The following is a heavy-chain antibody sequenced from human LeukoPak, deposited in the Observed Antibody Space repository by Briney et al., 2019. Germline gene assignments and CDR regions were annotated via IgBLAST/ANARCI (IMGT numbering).Heavy chain of an antibody. CDR3: ATGSGYYDSSGYYYNFDY. D-gene: IGHD3-22*01. Sequence: ASVKVSCKASGGTFSSYAISWVRQAPGQGLEWMGGFDPEDGETIYAQKFQGRVTMTEDTSTDTAYMELSSLRSEDTAVYYCATGSGYYDSSGYYYNFDYWGQGTLVTVSS. V-gene: IGHV1-24*01. J-gene: IGHJ4*02. CDR2: FDPEDGET. CDR1: GGTFSSYA.